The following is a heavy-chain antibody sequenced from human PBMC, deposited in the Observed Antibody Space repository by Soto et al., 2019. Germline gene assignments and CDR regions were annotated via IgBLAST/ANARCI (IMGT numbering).Heavy chain of an antibody. Sequence: QVQLVQSGDEVKKPGASVKVSCKASGYIFAAYSIHWVRQAPGQGLEWMGIINPTSGSTTYSQKFQGRVTMTRDTSTSTFYMELSSLRSGDTAVYYCARGDWFDPWGQGTLVTVSS. CDR2: INPTSGST. CDR1: GYIFAAYS. J-gene: IGHJ5*02. V-gene: IGHV1-46*01. CDR3: ARGDWFDP.